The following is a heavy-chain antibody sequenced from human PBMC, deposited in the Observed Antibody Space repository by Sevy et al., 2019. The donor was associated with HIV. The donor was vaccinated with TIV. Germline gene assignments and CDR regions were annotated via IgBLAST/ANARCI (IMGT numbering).Heavy chain of an antibody. CDR2: IKSKIDVETT. V-gene: IGHV3-15*01. J-gene: IGHJ4*02. CDR1: GFTFNNAW. CDR3: ATAPGYYDSAPFDY. D-gene: IGHD3-22*01. Sequence: GGSLRLSCAVSGFTFNNAWMNWVRQAPGTGLQWVGLIKSKIDVETTDYAAPVKGRFTISRDDSKNTQFLQMNSLKIEATAVYYYATAPGYYDSAPFDYWGPGTLVTVSS.